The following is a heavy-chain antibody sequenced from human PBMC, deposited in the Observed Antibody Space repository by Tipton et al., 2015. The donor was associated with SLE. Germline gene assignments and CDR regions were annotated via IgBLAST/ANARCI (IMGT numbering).Heavy chain of an antibody. CDR3: ARDGVLIAARRYFDL. J-gene: IGHJ2*01. V-gene: IGHV3-64D*09. CDR1: GFTFSSYA. D-gene: IGHD6-6*01. Sequence: GSLRLSCSASGFTFSSYAMHWVRQAPGKGLEYVSAISSNGGSTYYADSVKGRFTISRDNSKNTLYLQMSSLRAEDTAVYYCARDGVLIAARRYFDLWGRGTLVTVSS. CDR2: ISSNGGST.